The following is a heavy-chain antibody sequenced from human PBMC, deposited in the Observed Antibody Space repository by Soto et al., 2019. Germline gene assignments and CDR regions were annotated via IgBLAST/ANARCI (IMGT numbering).Heavy chain of an antibody. V-gene: IGHV1-18*01. J-gene: IGHJ6*02. Sequence: GAPVKVSCKASGLTFASSGISWVRQDPGQGLEWMGWISAYNGNTNYAQKLQGRVTMTTDTSTSTAYMELRSLRSDDTAVYYCARLHYDFWSGYGDYGMDVWGQGTTVTVSS. CDR3: ARLHYDFWSGYGDYGMDV. CDR2: ISAYNGNT. D-gene: IGHD3-3*01. CDR1: GLTFASSG.